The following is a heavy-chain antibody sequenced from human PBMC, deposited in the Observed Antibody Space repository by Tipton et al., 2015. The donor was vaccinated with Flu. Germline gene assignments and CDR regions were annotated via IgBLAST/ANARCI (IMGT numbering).Heavy chain of an antibody. J-gene: IGHJ4*02. V-gene: IGHV4-59*12. D-gene: IGHD2-2*01. Sequence: TLSLTCSVSGDSIDSHYYWNWIRQPPGEGLEWIGYIYNSEYTKYNPSLKSRVTISVDTSKKQFSLQLRSVTAADTAVYYCARDPSLGMPDYFDSWGQGILVTASS. CDR3: ARDPSLGMPDYFDS. CDR2: IYNSEYT. CDR1: GDSIDSHYY.